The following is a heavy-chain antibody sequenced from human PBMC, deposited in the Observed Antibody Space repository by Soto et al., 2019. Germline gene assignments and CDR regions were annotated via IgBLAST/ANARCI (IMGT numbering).Heavy chain of an antibody. CDR2: IIPIFGTA. J-gene: IGHJ2*01. CDR1: GGTFSSYA. V-gene: IGHV1-69*13. D-gene: IGHD2-2*01. CDR3: ASEDIVVVPAAARRYWWYLDL. Sequence: GASVKVSCKASGGTFSSYAISWVRQAPGQGLEWMGGIIPIFGTANYAQKFQGRVTITADESTSTAYMELSSLRSEDTAVYYCASEDIVVVPAAARRYWWYLDLWGRGTLVSVSS.